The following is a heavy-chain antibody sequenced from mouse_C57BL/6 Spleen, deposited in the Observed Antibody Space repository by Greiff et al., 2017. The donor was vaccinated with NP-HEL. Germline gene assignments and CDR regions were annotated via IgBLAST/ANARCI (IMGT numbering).Heavy chain of an antibody. CDR2: INPNNGDT. Sequence: EVQLQQSGPELVKPGASVKISCKASGYTFTDYYMNWVKQSHGKSLEWIGYINPNNGDTSYNQKFKGKSTLTVDNASSTAYMELRSLTSEDAAVYYCARILYYYAMDYWGQGTSVTVSS. J-gene: IGHJ4*01. V-gene: IGHV1-26*01. CDR3: ARILYYYAMDY. CDR1: GYTFTDYY.